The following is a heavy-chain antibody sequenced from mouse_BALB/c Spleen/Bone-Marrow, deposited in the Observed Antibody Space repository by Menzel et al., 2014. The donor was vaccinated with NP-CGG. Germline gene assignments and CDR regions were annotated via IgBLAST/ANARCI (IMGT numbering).Heavy chain of an antibody. D-gene: IGHD2-4*01. CDR2: ISSGGST. V-gene: IGHV5-6-5*01. CDR1: GFTFSSYA. J-gene: IGHJ3*01. CDR3: ASYYDYTWFAY. Sequence: EAQLVESGGGLVKPGGSLKLSCAASGFTFSSYAMSWVRQPPEKRLEWVASISSGGSTYYPDSVKGRFTISRDNARNILYLQMSSLRSEDTAMYYCASYYDYTWFAYWGQGTLVTVSA.